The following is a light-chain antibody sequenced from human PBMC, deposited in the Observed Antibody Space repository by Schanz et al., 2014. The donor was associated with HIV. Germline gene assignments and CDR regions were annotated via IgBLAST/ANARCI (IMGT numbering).Light chain of an antibody. CDR2: DVS. V-gene: IGLV2-14*03. J-gene: IGLJ1*01. CDR1: SSDIGV. CDR3: CSYTTTSTYV. Sequence: QSALTQPPSASGSPGQSVAISCTGASSDIGVSWYQQHPGRAPKLMIYDVSNRPSGVSSRFSGSKSGNTASLTISGLQAEDEADYYCCSYTTTSTYVFGAGTKVTVL.